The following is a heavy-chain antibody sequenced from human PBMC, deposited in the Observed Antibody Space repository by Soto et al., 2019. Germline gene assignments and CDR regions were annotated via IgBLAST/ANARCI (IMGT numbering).Heavy chain of an antibody. J-gene: IGHJ6*02. CDR1: GFTFSSYG. CDR2: IWYDGSNK. D-gene: IGHD3-10*01. Sequence: QVQLVESGGGVVQPGRSLRLSCAASGFTFSSYGMHWVRQAPGKGLEWVAVIWYDGSNKYYADSVKGRFTISRDNSKNTLYLQMNSLRAEDTAVYYCAREGGYYGSGRGMDVWGQGTTVTVSS. V-gene: IGHV3-33*01. CDR3: AREGGYYGSGRGMDV.